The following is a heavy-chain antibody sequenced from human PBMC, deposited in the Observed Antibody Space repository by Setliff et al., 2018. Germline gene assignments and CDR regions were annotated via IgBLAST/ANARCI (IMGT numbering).Heavy chain of an antibody. V-gene: IGHV1-3*01. J-gene: IGHJ4*02. Sequence: GASVKVSCKASGYTFTSYAMHWVRQAPGQRLEWMGWINAGNGNTKYSQKFQGRVTITRDTSASTAYMELSSLRSEDTAVYYCARDLSGWVRWELAYYWGQGTLVTVSS. CDR3: ARDLSGWVRWELAYY. D-gene: IGHD1-26*01. CDR1: GYTFTSYA. CDR2: INAGNGNT.